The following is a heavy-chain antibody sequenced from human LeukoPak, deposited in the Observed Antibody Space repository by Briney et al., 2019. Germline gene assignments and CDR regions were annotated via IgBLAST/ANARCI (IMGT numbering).Heavy chain of an antibody. Sequence: ASVKVSCKASGYTFTSYGISWVRQAPGQGHERMGWISAYNGNTNYAQKLQGRVTMTTDTSTSTAYMELRSLRSDDTAVYYCATEYSGSPDAFDIWGQGTMVTVSS. J-gene: IGHJ3*02. CDR2: ISAYNGNT. V-gene: IGHV1-18*01. CDR1: GYTFTSYG. CDR3: ATEYSGSPDAFDI. D-gene: IGHD1-26*01.